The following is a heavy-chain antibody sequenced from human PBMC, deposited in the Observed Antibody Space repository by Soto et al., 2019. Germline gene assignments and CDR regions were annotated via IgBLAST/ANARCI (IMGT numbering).Heavy chain of an antibody. CDR2: ISDSGGTT. Sequence: EVQLLESGGGLVQPGGSLRLSCAASGLTFNSYAMSWVRQAPGKGLEWGAAISDSGGTTYYAESVKGRFTISRDNSKNTLYLQIISRRVEDTAVYYCAKDSRSLTRITIFGVDYMDVWGKGTTVTVSS. J-gene: IGHJ6*03. CDR1: GLTFNSYA. CDR3: AKDSRSLTRITIFGVDYMDV. D-gene: IGHD3-3*01. V-gene: IGHV3-23*01.